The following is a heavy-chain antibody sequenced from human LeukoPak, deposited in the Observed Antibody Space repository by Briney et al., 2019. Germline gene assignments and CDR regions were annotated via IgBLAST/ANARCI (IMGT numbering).Heavy chain of an antibody. Sequence: GGSLRLSCAASGFTFSSSGMHWVRQAPGKGLERVASIWSDGSDKNYADSVKGRFTISRDNSKNTLYLEMSSLRPEDTAIYSCAKSLGYCRGGSCYPWGQGTLVTVSS. CDR2: IWSDGSDK. J-gene: IGHJ5*02. CDR3: AKSLGYCRGGSCYP. D-gene: IGHD2-15*01. V-gene: IGHV3-30*02. CDR1: GFTFSSSG.